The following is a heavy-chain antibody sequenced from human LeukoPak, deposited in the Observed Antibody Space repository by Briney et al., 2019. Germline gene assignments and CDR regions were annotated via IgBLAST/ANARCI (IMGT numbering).Heavy chain of an antibody. CDR1: GYTFTSNY. CDR2: INPSGGST. V-gene: IGHV1-46*01. Sequence: ASVKVSCKASGYTFTSNYIHWVRQAPGQGLEWMGIINPSGGSTSYAQKFQGRVTMTRDTSTSTVYMELSSLRSEDTAVYYCARDSYYYDSSGYYNGDLDPWGQGTLVTVSS. CDR3: ARDSYYYDSSGYYNGDLDP. D-gene: IGHD3-22*01. J-gene: IGHJ5*02.